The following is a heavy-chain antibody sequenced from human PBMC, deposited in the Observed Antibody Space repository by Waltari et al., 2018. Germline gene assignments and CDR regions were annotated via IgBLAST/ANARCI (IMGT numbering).Heavy chain of an antibody. CDR2: ITSGGST. Sequence: EVQLLESGGGLVQPGGSLRLSCAASGFTFSDYAMSWVRQAPGKGLIYVSSITSGGSTYYADSVEGRFAISRDNSKNTLYLQMNSLGAEDTAVYYCAKLHYDTSGYYGKVDYWGQGTLVTVSS. V-gene: IGHV3-23*01. CDR1: GFTFSDYA. J-gene: IGHJ4*02. CDR3: AKLHYDTSGYYGKVDY. D-gene: IGHD3-22*01.